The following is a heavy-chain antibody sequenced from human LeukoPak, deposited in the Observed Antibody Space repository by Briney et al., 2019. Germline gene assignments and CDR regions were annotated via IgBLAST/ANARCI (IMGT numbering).Heavy chain of an antibody. D-gene: IGHD5-12*01. CDR2: IYYTGST. V-gene: IGHV4-39*07. Sequence: SETLSLTCTVSGGSISGSSHYWGWIRQPPGKGLEWIGSIYYTGSTYYNPSLKSRVTLSVDTSKRQFSLKMNSVTAADTAVYYCASLNTGYDCYWGQGTLVTVSS. J-gene: IGHJ4*02. CDR3: ASLNTGYDCY. CDR1: GGSISGSSHY.